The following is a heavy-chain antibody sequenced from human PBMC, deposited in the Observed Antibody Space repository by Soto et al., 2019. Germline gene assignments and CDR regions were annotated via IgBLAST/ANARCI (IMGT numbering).Heavy chain of an antibody. Sequence: SETLSLTCTVSGGSISSYYWSWIRQPPGKGLEWIGYIYYSGSTNYNPSLKSRVTISVDTSKNQFSLKLSSVTAADTAVYYCARVSGDMVLGFDYWGQRTLVTVSS. V-gene: IGHV4-59*01. J-gene: IGHJ4*02. CDR1: GGSISSYY. CDR2: IYYSGST. CDR3: ARVSGDMVLGFDY. D-gene: IGHD3-10*01.